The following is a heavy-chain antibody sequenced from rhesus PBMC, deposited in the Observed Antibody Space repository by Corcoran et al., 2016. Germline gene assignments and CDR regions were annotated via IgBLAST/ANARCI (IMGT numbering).Heavy chain of an antibody. CDR1: GFSLTTSGMA. Sequence: QGTLKESGPALVKPTQTLTLTCTFPGFSLTTSGMAVGWIRQPPGKALEWLALIYWDDDKRYSTSLQSRLTISKDTSKNQVVLTMTNMDPVDTATYYCARGKFPDYWGQGVLVTVSS. CDR2: IYWDDDK. J-gene: IGHJ4*01. CDR3: ARGKFPDY. V-gene: IGHV2-174*01.